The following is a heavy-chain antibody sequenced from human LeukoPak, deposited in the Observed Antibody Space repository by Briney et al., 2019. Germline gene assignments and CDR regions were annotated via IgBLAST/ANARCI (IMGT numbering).Heavy chain of an antibody. Sequence: GGSLRLSCAASGFTFSSYAMHWVRQAPGKGLEWVAVISYDGSNKYYADSVKGRFTISRDNSKNTLYLQMNSLRAEDTAVYYCAREWVSDGSGWSNRRDYYYGMDVWGQGTTVTVSS. CDR2: ISYDGSNK. CDR1: GFTFSSYA. CDR3: AREWVSDGSGWSNRRDYYYGMDV. V-gene: IGHV3-30-3*01. D-gene: IGHD6-19*01. J-gene: IGHJ6*02.